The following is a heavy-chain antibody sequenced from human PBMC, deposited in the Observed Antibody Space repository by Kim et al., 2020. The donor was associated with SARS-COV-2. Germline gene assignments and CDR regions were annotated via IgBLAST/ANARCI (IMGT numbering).Heavy chain of an antibody. CDR3: ARETFGELPLDY. Sequence: YYADSVKGRFTISRDNSKNTLYLQMNSLRAEDTAVYYCARETFGELPLDYWGQGTLVTVSS. J-gene: IGHJ4*02. V-gene: IGHV3-53*01. D-gene: IGHD3-10*01.